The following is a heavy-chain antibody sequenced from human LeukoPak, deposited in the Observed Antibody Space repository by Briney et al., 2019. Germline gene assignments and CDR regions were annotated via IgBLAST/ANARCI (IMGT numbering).Heavy chain of an antibody. D-gene: IGHD6-25*01. J-gene: IGHJ4*02. CDR1: EFTFSAYW. Sequence: GGSLRLSCAASEFTFSAYWMHWVRQAPGKGLVWVSRIRGDGSMTNYADSVKGRFTISRDNAKNTLYLQMNSLRLEDTAVYYCARGNLAAAADYWGQGTVVTVSS. CDR3: ARGNLAAAADY. CDR2: IRGDGSMT. V-gene: IGHV3-74*01.